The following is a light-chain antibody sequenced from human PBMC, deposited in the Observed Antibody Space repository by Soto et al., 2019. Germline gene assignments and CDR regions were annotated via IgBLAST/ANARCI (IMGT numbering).Light chain of an antibody. V-gene: IGLV2-14*01. CDR3: SSYTSTSTLIV. J-gene: IGLJ1*01. CDR2: GVT. Sequence: ALTQPASVSGSPGQSITISCTGTSSDVGAYNYVSWYQQLPGTAPKLMIYGVTIRPSGVSNRFSGSKSDNTASLTISGLQAEDEADYYCSSYTSTSTLIVFGTGTKVTVL. CDR1: SSDVGAYNY.